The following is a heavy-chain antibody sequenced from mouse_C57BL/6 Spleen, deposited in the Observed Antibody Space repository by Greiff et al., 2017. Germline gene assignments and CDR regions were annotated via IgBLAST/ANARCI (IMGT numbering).Heavy chain of an antibody. D-gene: IGHD1-1*01. V-gene: IGHV1-69*01. CDR3: ARKGPHCYGSYWYFDV. CDR1: GYTFTSYW. J-gene: IGHJ1*03. CDR2: FDPSDSYT. Sequence: QVQLQQPGAELVMPGASVKLSCKASGYTFTSYWMHWVKQRPGQGLEWIGEFDPSDSYTNYTPKFKGQSTLTVDKSSSTAYMQLRHLTSENSAVYDCARKGPHCYGSYWYFDVGGTGTTVTVSS.